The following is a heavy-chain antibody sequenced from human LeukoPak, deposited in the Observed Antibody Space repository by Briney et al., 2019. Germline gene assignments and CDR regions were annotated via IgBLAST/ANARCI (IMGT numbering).Heavy chain of an antibody. Sequence: GGSLRLSCAASGFTLSSYEMNWVRQAPGKGLEWVSSISSSSSYIYYADSVKGRFTISRDNAKNSLYLQMNSLRAEDTAVYYCARVSRDIVVVVPATGYFDYWGQGTLVTVSS. CDR1: GFTLSSYE. CDR2: ISSSSSYI. V-gene: IGHV3-21*01. J-gene: IGHJ4*02. D-gene: IGHD2-15*01. CDR3: ARVSRDIVVVVPATGYFDY.